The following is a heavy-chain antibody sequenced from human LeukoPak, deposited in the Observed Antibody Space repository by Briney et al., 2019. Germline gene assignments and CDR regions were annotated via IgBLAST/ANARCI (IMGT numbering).Heavy chain of an antibody. CDR3: ARVLGRPSLYYGMDV. D-gene: IGHD3-16*01. Sequence: ASVKVSCKASGYTFTSCDIHWVRQATGRGLEWMGWMNPDGGGTGYAQKFQGRVTMTRDTSIGTAYMELSSLRSEDTAVYYCARVLGRPSLYYGMDVWGQGTTVTVSS. CDR1: GYTFTSCD. V-gene: IGHV1-8*01. J-gene: IGHJ6*02. CDR2: MNPDGGGT.